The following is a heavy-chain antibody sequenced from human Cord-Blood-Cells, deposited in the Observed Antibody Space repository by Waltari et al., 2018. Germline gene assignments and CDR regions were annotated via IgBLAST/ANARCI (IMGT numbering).Heavy chain of an antibody. V-gene: IGHV3-33*01. J-gene: IGHJ4*02. D-gene: IGHD3-16*01. CDR2: IWDDGRNK. Sequence: QVQLVESGGGVVQPGRSLRLSCAASGFTFSSYGMHWVRQAPGKWVGWVAVIWDDGRNKYYADSVKSRFTISRDKSKNTLYLQMNSLRAEDTAVYYCAREGTGGSYYFDYWGQGTLVTVSS. CDR3: AREGTGGSYYFDY. CDR1: GFTFSSYG.